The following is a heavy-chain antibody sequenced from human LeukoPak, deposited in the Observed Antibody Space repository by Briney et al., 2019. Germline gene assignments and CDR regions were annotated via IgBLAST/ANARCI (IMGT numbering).Heavy chain of an antibody. Sequence: GGSLRLSCAASGFTFSSYWMHWVRQAPGKGLVWVSRINSDGSSTSYADSVKGRFTISRDNAKNTMYLQMNSLRAEDTAVYYCAREYSSSRYFDYWGQGTLVTVSS. J-gene: IGHJ4*02. CDR2: INSDGSST. D-gene: IGHD6-6*01. CDR1: GFTFSSYW. V-gene: IGHV3-74*01. CDR3: AREYSSSRYFDY.